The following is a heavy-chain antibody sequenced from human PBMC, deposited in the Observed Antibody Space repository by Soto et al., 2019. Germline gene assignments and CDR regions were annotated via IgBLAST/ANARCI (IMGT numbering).Heavy chain of an antibody. D-gene: IGHD6-13*01. CDR1: GFSLSNTLMG. CDR2: IFSNDEA. V-gene: IGHV2-26*01. Sequence: QVTLKESGPVLVKPAETLTLTCTVSGFSLSNTLMGVSWIRQPPGRALEWLAHIFSNDEASYSTSLRSRLATSKDSSKTPVVLTMTNRDPVDTGTYYCARIEGSRGFDPWGQGTLVTVSS. J-gene: IGHJ5*02. CDR3: ARIEGSRGFDP.